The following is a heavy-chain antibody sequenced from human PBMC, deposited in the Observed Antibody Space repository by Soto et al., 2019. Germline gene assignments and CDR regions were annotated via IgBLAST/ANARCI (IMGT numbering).Heavy chain of an antibody. CDR3: AGLYYDILTGRGYYYYGMDV. Sequence: QVQLQESGPGLVKPSQTLSLTCTVSGGSISSGGYYWSWIRQHPGKGLEWIGYIYYSGSTYYNSSLKSRVTISVDTSKNQFSLKLSSVTAADTAVYYCAGLYYDILTGRGYYYYGMDVWGQGTTVTVSS. D-gene: IGHD3-9*01. CDR2: IYYSGST. CDR1: GGSISSGGYY. J-gene: IGHJ6*02. V-gene: IGHV4-31*03.